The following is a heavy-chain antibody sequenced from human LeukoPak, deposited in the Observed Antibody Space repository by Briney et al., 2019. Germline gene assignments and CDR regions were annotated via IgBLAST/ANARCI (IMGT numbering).Heavy chain of an antibody. V-gene: IGHV3-74*01. D-gene: IGHD5-12*01. J-gene: IGHJ4*02. CDR3: ARDRGYTQDY. Sequence: PGGSLRLSCAASGFTFSNYWMHWVRQTPGKGLEWVSRIISDGSSTIYADSVKGRFTISRDNAKNTLFLQMNSLRAEDTAVYYCARDRGYTQDYWGQGTLVTVSS. CDR1: GFTFSNYW. CDR2: IISDGSST.